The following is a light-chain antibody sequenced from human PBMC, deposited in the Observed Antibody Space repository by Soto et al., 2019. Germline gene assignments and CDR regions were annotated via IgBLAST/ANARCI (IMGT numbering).Light chain of an antibody. Sequence: QSALTQPASVSGSPGQSITISCTGTSSDVGGYNYVSWYQQHTGKAPKLMIYDVSTRPSGVSNRFSGSKSGNTASLTISGFQAEDEADYYCSSYTSSSTPVVFGGGTKLTVL. CDR1: SSDVGGYNY. J-gene: IGLJ2*01. CDR2: DVS. CDR3: SSYTSSSTPVV. V-gene: IGLV2-14*01.